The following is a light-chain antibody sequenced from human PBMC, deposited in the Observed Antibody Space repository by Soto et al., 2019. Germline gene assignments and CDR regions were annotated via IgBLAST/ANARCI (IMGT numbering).Light chain of an antibody. CDR2: EAS. V-gene: IGKV1-6*01. J-gene: IGKJ1*01. Sequence: AILMTQSPSSLSASVGDRVPITCRDSQGIRNDLAWYQQKPGQAPKLLIYEASTLQSGVPSRFSGSYSGTDFTLTIGSLQPEDFATYYCLQDFKYPRTFGQGTKVDIK. CDR1: QGIRND. CDR3: LQDFKYPRT.